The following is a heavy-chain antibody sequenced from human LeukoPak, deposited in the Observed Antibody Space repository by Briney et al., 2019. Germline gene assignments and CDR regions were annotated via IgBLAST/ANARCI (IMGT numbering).Heavy chain of an antibody. CDR2: IIPILAIT. CDR3: AGNLLEWSYPTNYYYMDV. Sequence: ASVKVSCKASGGAFSSSAINWVRQAPGQGLEWMGRIIPILAITNNAQKFQGRVTITADKSTTTASMELSSLRAEDTAVYYCAGNLLEWSYPTNYYYMDVWGKGTTVTVSS. D-gene: IGHD3-3*01. V-gene: IGHV1-69*04. J-gene: IGHJ6*03. CDR1: GGAFSSSA.